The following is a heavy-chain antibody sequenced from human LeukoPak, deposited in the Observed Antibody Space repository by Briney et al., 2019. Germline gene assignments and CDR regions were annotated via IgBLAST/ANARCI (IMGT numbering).Heavy chain of an antibody. V-gene: IGHV3-30-3*01. CDR1: GFTFSIYA. Sequence: PGRSLRLSCAASGFTFSIYAMHWVRQAPGKGLEWVAVISYDGSNKYYADSVKGRFTISRDNSKNTLYLQMNSLRAEDTAVYYCARVVPRYLQDSPPGYWGQGTLVTVSS. D-gene: IGHD5-24*01. J-gene: IGHJ4*02. CDR3: ARVVPRYLQDSPPGY. CDR2: ISYDGSNK.